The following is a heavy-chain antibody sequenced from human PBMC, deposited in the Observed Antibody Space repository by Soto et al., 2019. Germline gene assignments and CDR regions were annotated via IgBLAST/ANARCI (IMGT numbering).Heavy chain of an antibody. CDR1: GGSISSGGYY. CDR3: ARGVLH. J-gene: IGHJ4*02. CDR2: IYSSGST. D-gene: IGHD3-16*01. V-gene: IGHV4-31*03. Sequence: QVQLQESGPGLVKPSQTLSLTCTVSGGSISSGGYYWSWIRQHPGKGLEWIGSIYSSGSTYYNPSLQSRVTVSVDTSKHQSSLKLSSVTAADSAVYYCARGVLHWGQGTLGTVSS.